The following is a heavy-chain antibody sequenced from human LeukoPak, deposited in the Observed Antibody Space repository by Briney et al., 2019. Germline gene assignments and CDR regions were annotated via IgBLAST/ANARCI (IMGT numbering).Heavy chain of an antibody. J-gene: IGHJ4*02. CDR2: ISGSGSST. Sequence: PGRSLRLSCAASGFTFSSYAMSWVRQAPGKGLEWVSAISGSGSSTYYADSVKGRFTISRDNSKNTLYLQMNSLRAEDTAVYYCAKGTSGAMVAYWGQGTLVTVSS. V-gene: IGHV3-23*01. CDR1: GFTFSSYA. D-gene: IGHD5-18*01. CDR3: AKGTSGAMVAY.